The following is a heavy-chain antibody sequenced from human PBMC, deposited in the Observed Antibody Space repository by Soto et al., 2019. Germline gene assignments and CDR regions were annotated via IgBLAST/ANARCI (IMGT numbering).Heavy chain of an antibody. Sequence: PSETLSLTCVVSGDSMTRGSYYWAWIRLPPGKGLEWIGSFYYTGSTNYNPSLKSRVTVSADTSNNHFSLRLTSVTAADTAVYYCGRHSFIGCSGWGGDYWGPGTLVTVSS. J-gene: IGHJ4*02. CDR3: GRHSFIGCSGWGGDY. CDR1: GDSMTRGSYY. V-gene: IGHV4-39*01. CDR2: FYYTGST. D-gene: IGHD6-19*01.